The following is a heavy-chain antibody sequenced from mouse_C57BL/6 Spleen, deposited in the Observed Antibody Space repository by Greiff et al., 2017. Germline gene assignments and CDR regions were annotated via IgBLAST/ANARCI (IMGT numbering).Heavy chain of an antibody. J-gene: IGHJ4*01. V-gene: IGHV1-15*01. Sequence: QVQLQQSGAELVRPGASVTLSCKASGYTFTDYEMHWVKQTPVHGLEWIGAIDPETGGTAYNQKFKGKAILTADKSSSTAYMELRSLTSEDSAVYNCTRRVLYSYAMDYWGQGASVTVSS. CDR1: GYTFTDYE. CDR3: TRRVLYSYAMDY. CDR2: IDPETGGT. D-gene: IGHD1-1*02.